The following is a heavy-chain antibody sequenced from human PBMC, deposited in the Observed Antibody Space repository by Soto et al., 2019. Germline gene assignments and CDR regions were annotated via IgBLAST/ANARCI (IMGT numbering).Heavy chain of an antibody. J-gene: IGHJ6*02. Sequence: PGGSLRLSCAASGFTFSSYAMHWVRQAPGKGLEYVSAISSNGGSTYYANSVKGRFTISRDNSKNTLYLQMGSLRAEDMAVYYCARNTAASYYYGMDVWGQGTTVTVSS. D-gene: IGHD2-21*02. CDR2: ISSNGGST. V-gene: IGHV3-64*01. CDR3: ARNTAASYYYGMDV. CDR1: GFTFSSYA.